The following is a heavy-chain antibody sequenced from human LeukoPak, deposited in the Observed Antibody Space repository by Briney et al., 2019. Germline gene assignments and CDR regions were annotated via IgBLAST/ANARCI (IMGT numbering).Heavy chain of an antibody. CDR2: MNPNSGNT. D-gene: IGHD1-26*01. V-gene: IGHV1-8*01. CDR1: GYTFHSYD. J-gene: IGHJ6*02. CDR3: ASIVGGSKRSDGMDV. Sequence: ASVKVSCKASGYTFHSYDLNWVRQATGQGLEWMGWMNPNSGNTGYAQKFQGRVTMTMNTSISTAYMELSSLRSEDTAVYYCASIVGGSKRSDGMDVWGQGTTVTVSS.